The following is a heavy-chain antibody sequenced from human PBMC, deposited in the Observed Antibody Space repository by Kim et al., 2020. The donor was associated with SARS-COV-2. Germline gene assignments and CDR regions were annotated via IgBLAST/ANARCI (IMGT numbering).Heavy chain of an antibody. D-gene: IGHD4-17*01. CDR2: IYYSGST. J-gene: IGHJ5*02. Sequence: SETLSLTCTVSGGSISSGGYYWSWIRQHPGKGLEWIGYIYYSGSTYYNPSLKSRVTISVDTSKNQFSLKLSSVTAADTAMYYCARARSPTFYGDEGGGWFDPWGQGTLVTVSS. CDR3: ARARSPTFYGDEGGGWFDP. CDR1: GGSISSGGYY. V-gene: IGHV4-31*03.